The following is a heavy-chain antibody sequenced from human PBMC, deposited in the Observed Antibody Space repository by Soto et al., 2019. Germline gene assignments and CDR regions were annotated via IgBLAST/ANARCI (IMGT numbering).Heavy chain of an antibody. D-gene: IGHD3-22*01. CDR2: IYCSGST. CDR1: GGSISSSSYY. CDR3: ARQSRGDPNWFDP. Sequence: SETLSLTCTVSGGSISSSSYYSGWIRQPPGKGLEWIGSIYCSGSTYYNPSLKSRVTISVDTSKNQFSLKLSSVTAADTAVYYCARQSRGDPNWFDPWGQGTLVTVSS. J-gene: IGHJ5*02. V-gene: IGHV4-39*01.